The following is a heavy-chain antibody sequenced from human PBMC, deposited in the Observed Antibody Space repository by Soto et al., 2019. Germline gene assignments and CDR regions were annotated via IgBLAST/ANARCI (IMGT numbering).Heavy chain of an antibody. J-gene: IGHJ4*02. V-gene: IGHV4-4*02. D-gene: IGHD1-1*01. Sequence: PSETLSLTCAVSGGSISSSNWWSWVRQPPGKGLEWIGEIYHSGSTNYNPTLKSRVTISVDKSKNQFSLKLSSVTAADTAVYYCANLNWNDARFDYWGQGTLVTVS. CDR1: GGSISSSNW. CDR2: IYHSGST. CDR3: ANLNWNDARFDY.